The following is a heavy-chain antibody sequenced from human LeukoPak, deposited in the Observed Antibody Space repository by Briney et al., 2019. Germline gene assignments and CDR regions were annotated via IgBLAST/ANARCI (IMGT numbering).Heavy chain of an antibody. Sequence: PSETLSLTCTVSGGSISSSSYYWGWIRQPPGKGLEWVSGISGGGDTTYFADSVKGRFAISRDNSKNTLYLQMSSLRAEDMAVYYCAKGSKWLSHFDYWGQGTLVTVSS. CDR2: ISGGGDTT. CDR1: GGSISSSSYY. J-gene: IGHJ4*02. D-gene: IGHD6-19*01. V-gene: IGHV3-23*01. CDR3: AKGSKWLSHFDY.